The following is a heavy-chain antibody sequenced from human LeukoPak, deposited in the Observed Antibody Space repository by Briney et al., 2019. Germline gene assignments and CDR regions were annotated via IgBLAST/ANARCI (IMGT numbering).Heavy chain of an antibody. CDR2: INHSGST. Sequence: SETLSPTCAVYGGSFSGYYWSWIRQPPGKGLEWIGEINHSGSTNYNPSLKSRVTISVDTSKNQFSLKLSSVTAADTTVYYCARLRGRSLVPADYWGQGTLVTVSS. J-gene: IGHJ4*02. CDR1: GGSFSGYY. V-gene: IGHV4-34*01. D-gene: IGHD2-2*01. CDR3: ARLRGRSLVPADY.